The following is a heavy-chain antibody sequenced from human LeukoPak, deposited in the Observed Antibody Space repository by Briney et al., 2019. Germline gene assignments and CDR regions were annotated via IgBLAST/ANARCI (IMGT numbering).Heavy chain of an antibody. Sequence: GGSLRLSCAASGFTFSSYGMHWVRQAPGKGLEWVAVISYDGSNKYYADSVKGRFAISRDNSKNTLYLQMNSLRAEDTAVYYCARFTLHAFDIWGQGTMVTVSS. V-gene: IGHV3-30*03. CDR1: GFTFSSYG. CDR2: ISYDGSNK. J-gene: IGHJ3*02. D-gene: IGHD2-15*01. CDR3: ARFTLHAFDI.